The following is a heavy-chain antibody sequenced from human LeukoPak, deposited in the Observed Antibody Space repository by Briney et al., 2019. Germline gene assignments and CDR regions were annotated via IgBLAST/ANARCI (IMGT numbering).Heavy chain of an antibody. CDR1: GYAFSTFG. Sequence: GASVKVSCKASGYAFSTFGINWVRQAPGQGLEWMGWISAYNGNTNYAQKLQGRVTMTTDTSTSTAYMELRSLRSDDTAVYYCARVGGSSWYVAFDIWGQGTMVTVSS. V-gene: IGHV1-18*01. J-gene: IGHJ3*02. CDR3: ARVGGSSWYVAFDI. CDR2: ISAYNGNT. D-gene: IGHD6-13*01.